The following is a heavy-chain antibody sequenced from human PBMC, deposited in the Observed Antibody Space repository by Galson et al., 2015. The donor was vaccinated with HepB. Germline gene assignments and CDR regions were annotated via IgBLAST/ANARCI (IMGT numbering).Heavy chain of an antibody. CDR2: IDPSDSST. Sequence: QSGAEVKKSGESLRISCAASGYSFTTYWVNWVRQLPGKGLEWMGRIDPSDSSTYYSPSLQGHVTISVDKSLRTAYLQWSSLKASDTAIYYCASWGAGYYYYYMDVWGKGTTVTVSS. D-gene: IGHD3-16*01. V-gene: IGHV5-10-1*01. CDR3: ASWGAGYYYYYMDV. J-gene: IGHJ6*03. CDR1: GYSFTTYW.